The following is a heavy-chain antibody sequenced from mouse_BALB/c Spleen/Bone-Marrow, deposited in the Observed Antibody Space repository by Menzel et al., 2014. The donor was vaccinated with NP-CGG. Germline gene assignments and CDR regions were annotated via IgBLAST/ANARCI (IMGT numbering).Heavy chain of an antibody. Sequence: EVKLVESGGGLVQPGGSLKLSCAASGLDFSRYWMSWVRQAPGKGLEWIGEINPDSSTINYTPSLKDKFIISRDNAKNTLYLQMSKVRSEDTALYYCARNGYYDYSDYWGQGTTLTVSS. J-gene: IGHJ2*01. D-gene: IGHD2-4*01. CDR2: INPDSSTI. V-gene: IGHV4-1*02. CDR1: GLDFSRYW. CDR3: ARNGYYDYSDY.